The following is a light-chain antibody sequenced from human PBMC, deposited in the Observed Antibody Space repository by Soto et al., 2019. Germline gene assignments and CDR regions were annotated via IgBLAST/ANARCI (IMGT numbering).Light chain of an antibody. Sequence: QSVLTQPPSASGTPGQRVTISCSGSSSNIGSNTVHWYQQLPGTAPKLLIYSSDQRPSGVPDRFSGSKSGTSASLAISGLQSDDEADYYCATWDGSLNSPVFGGGTQLTVL. J-gene: IGLJ2*01. CDR2: SSD. V-gene: IGLV1-44*01. CDR1: SSNIGSNT. CDR3: ATWDGSLNSPV.